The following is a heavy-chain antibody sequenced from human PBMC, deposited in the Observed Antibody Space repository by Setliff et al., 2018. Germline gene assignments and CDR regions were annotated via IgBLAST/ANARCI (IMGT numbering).Heavy chain of an antibody. CDR3: AVNVDTAMARFDP. J-gene: IGHJ5*02. CDR1: GYTFTGYC. Sequence: ASVKVSCKASGYTFTGYCMHWVRQALGQGLEWMGWINPNSGGTNYAQKFQGRVTMTRDTSISTAYMELSRLRSDDTAVYYCAVNVDTAMARFDPWGQGTLVTVSS. D-gene: IGHD5-18*01. CDR2: INPNSGGT. V-gene: IGHV1-2*02.